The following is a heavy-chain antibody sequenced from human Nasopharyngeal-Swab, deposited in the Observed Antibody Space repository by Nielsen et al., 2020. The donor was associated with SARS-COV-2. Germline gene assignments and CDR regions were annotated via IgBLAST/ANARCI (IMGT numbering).Heavy chain of an antibody. J-gene: IGHJ4*02. Sequence: GESLKISCAASGFTFSSYSMNWVRQAPGKGLEWVSYISSSGSTIYYADSVKGRFTISRDNAKNSLYLQMNSLRAEDTAVYYCARDKGNYYDSSGHQGFDYWGQGTLVTVSS. CDR1: GFTFSSYS. CDR2: ISSSGSTI. CDR3: ARDKGNYYDSSGHQGFDY. D-gene: IGHD3-22*01. V-gene: IGHV3-48*04.